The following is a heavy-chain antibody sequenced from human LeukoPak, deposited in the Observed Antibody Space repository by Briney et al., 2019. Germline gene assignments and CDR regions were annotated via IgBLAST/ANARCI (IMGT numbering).Heavy chain of an antibody. CDR3: ARRSVVAQFDP. CDR1: GVSISSYY. CDR2: IYYSGST. D-gene: IGHD2-15*01. J-gene: IGHJ5*02. Sequence: SETLSLTCTVSGVSISSYYWSWVRQPPGKGLEWIGYIYYSGSTNYNPSLKRRVTISVDTSTNQFSLKLSSVTAADTAVYYCARRSVVAQFDPWGQGTLVTVSS. V-gene: IGHV4-59*08.